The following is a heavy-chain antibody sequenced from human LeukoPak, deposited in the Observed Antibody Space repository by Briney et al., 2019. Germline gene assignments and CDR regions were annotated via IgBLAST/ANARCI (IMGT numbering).Heavy chain of an antibody. CDR1: GGSISSYY. CDR2: IYYSGST. D-gene: IGHD5-12*01. CDR3: ARQIVATIGSDAFDI. V-gene: IGHV4-59*08. Sequence: KASETLSLTCTVSGGSISSYYWSWIRQPPEKGLGWIGYIYYSGSTNYNPSLKSRVTISVDTSKNQFSLKLSSVTAADTAVYYCARQIVATIGSDAFDIWGQGTMVTVSS. J-gene: IGHJ3*02.